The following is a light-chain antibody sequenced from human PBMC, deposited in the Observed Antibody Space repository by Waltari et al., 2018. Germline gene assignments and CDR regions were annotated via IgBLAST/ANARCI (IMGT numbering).Light chain of an antibody. CDR2: GAS. J-gene: IGKJ5*01. CDR3: QQYGSSPSIT. CDR1: QSVSSSY. V-gene: IGKV3-20*01. Sequence: EIVLTQSPGTLSLSPGERATLSCRASQSVSSSYLAWYQQKPGQAPRLIIYGASSRATGIPDTFSGSGSGTDFTLTISRLEPEDFAVYYCQQYGSSPSITFGQGTRLEIK.